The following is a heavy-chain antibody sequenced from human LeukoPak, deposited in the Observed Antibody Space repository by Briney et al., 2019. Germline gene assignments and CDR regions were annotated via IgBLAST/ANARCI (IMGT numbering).Heavy chain of an antibody. D-gene: IGHD3-10*01. Sequence: GGSLRLSCAAAGFTFSRHGMHWVRQAPRKGLEWVAVISYDGSNKFYADSVKGRFTLSRDNSKNTLYLQMNSLRIEDTAVYYCGRGSVGFGELNYWGQGTLVTVSS. J-gene: IGHJ4*02. CDR1: GFTFSRHG. V-gene: IGHV3-30*03. CDR2: ISYDGSNK. CDR3: GRGSVGFGELNY.